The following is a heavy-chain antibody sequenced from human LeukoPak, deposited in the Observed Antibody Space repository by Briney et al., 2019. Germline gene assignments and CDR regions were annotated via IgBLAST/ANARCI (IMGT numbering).Heavy chain of an antibody. CDR1: GGSISRYY. Sequence: SETLSLTCTVSGGSISRYYWSWIRQPPGKGLEWIGYIYYSGSTSYNPSLKSRVTISVDTSRNQFSLKLSSVTAADTAVYYCAGMIRGVPLDWFDPWGQGTLVTVSS. J-gene: IGHJ5*02. CDR2: IYYSGST. V-gene: IGHV4-59*08. D-gene: IGHD3-10*01. CDR3: AGMIRGVPLDWFDP.